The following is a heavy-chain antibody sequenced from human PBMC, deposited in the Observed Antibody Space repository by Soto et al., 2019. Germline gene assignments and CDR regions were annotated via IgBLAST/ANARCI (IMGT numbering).Heavy chain of an antibody. Sequence: GGSLRLSCEASGFIFSSYAMNWVRQAPGKGLQWVSSITGSSDYTSYIASVKGRFTISRDNSKNTLYLQTNSLRAEDTAVYFCAKEQTTGAHYALDYWSQGTLVTV. V-gene: IGHV3-23*01. CDR3: AKEQTTGAHYALDY. CDR2: ITGSSDYT. D-gene: IGHD2-8*02. CDR1: GFIFSSYA. J-gene: IGHJ4*02.